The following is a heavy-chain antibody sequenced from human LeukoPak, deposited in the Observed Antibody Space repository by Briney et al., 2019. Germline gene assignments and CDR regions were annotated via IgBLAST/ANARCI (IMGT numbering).Heavy chain of an antibody. V-gene: IGHV4-39*01. CDR2: IYYSGST. D-gene: IGHD3-22*01. CDR1: GGSISSSSYY. CDR3: ARLNPRYYYDSSGYYANDY. Sequence: PSETLSLTCTVSGGSISSSSYYTGWIRQPPGKGLEWIGSIYYSGSTYYNPSLKSRVTISVDTSKNQFSLKLSSVTAADTAVYYCARLNPRYYYDSSGYYANDYWGQGTLVTVSS. J-gene: IGHJ4*02.